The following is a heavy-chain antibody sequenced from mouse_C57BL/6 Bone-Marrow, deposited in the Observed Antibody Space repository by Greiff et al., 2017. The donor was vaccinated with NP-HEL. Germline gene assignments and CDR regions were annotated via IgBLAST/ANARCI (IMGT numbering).Heavy chain of an antibody. Sequence: QVQLQQSGAELVRPGTSVKLSCKASGYTFTSYWMHWVKQRPGQGLEWIGVIDPSDSYTNYNQKFKGKATLTVDTSSSTAYMQLSSLTSEDSAVYYCARDGYYDAYWGQGTLVTVSA. J-gene: IGHJ3*01. CDR1: GYTFTSYW. V-gene: IGHV1-59*01. CDR2: IDPSDSYT. CDR3: ARDGYYDAY. D-gene: IGHD2-3*01.